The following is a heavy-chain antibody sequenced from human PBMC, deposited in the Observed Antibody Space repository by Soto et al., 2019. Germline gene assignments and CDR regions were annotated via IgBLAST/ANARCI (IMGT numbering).Heavy chain of an antibody. J-gene: IGHJ6*02. CDR3: ARDTGDRRDGMDV. CDR1: GFNFRSFW. D-gene: IGHD7-27*01. Sequence: EEQLVESGGGLVQPGGSLRLSCAASGFNFRSFWMSWVHQAPGKGLEWVANINEDGSEKHYVGSVKGRFTISRDDAKDSVYLQMNSLRVEDTAVYYCARDTGDRRDGMDVWGQGTAVTVSS. V-gene: IGHV3-7*03. CDR2: INEDGSEK.